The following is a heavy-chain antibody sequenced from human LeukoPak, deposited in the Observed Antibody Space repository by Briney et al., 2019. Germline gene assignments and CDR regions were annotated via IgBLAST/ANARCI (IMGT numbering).Heavy chain of an antibody. V-gene: IGHV4-39*01. CDR3: ARPTNYYDSSGYPADNWFDP. CDR1: GGSISSSSYY. D-gene: IGHD3-22*01. Sequence: PSETLSLTCTVSGGSISSSSYYWGWIRQPPGKGLEWIGSIYYSGSTYYNPSLKSRVTISVDTSKNQFSLKLSSVTAADTAVYYCARPTNYYDSSGYPADNWFDPWGQGTLVTVSS. J-gene: IGHJ5*02. CDR2: IYYSGST.